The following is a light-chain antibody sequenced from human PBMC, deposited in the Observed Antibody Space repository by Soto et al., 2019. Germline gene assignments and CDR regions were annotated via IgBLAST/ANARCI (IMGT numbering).Light chain of an antibody. Sequence: QAVVTQPRSVSGSPGQSVTISCTGTSSDVGGYDFVSWYQHHPGKAPKVMIFGVNKRASGVPDRFSGSKSGNTASLTISGLQAEDEADYFCSYVGGSTLLFGGGTKLTVL. CDR3: CSYVGGSTLL. CDR2: GVN. CDR1: SSDVGGYDF. J-gene: IGLJ2*01. V-gene: IGLV2-11*01.